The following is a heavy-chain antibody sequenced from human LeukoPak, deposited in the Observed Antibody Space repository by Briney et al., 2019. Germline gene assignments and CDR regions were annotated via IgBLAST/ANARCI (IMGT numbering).Heavy chain of an antibody. CDR3: VTGYYDSSGYYHGGGAFDI. D-gene: IGHD3-22*01. CDR2: IIPIFGTA. Sequence: SVKVSCKASGGTFSSYAISWVRQAPGQGLEWMGRIIPIFGTANYAQKFQGRVTITTDESASTAYMELSSLRSEDTAVYYCVTGYYDSSGYYHGGGAFDIWGQGTMVTVSS. V-gene: IGHV1-69*05. J-gene: IGHJ3*02. CDR1: GGTFSSYA.